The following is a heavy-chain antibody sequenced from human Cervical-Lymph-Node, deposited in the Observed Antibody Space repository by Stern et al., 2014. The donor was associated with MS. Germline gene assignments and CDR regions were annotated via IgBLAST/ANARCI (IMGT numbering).Heavy chain of an antibody. D-gene: IGHD5-24*01. Sequence: QVQLVESGGGVVQPGRSLRLSCAASGFTFSSYAMHWVRQAPGKGLEWVAVISYDGSNKYYADSVKGRFTISRDNSKNTLYLQMNSLRAEDTAVYYCARGPETRWLYNRGYFDYWGQGTLVTVSS. J-gene: IGHJ4*02. CDR1: GFTFSSYA. V-gene: IGHV3-30-3*01. CDR3: ARGPETRWLYNRGYFDY. CDR2: ISYDGSNK.